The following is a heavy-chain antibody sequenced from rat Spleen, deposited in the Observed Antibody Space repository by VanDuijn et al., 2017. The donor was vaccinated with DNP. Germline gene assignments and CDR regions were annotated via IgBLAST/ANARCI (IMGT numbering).Heavy chain of an antibody. Sequence: EVQLVESGGGPVQPGRSLKLSCVASGFIFSNYWMTWIRQAPGKGLEWVASITNSGDNIYYSDSVKGRFSISRDNAKSTLYLQMNSLRSEDTATYYGTSNPHIRTAAPFDYWGQGVMVTVSS. V-gene: IGHV5-31*01. CDR1: GFIFSNYW. CDR2: ITNSGDNI. CDR3: TSNPHIRTAAPFDY. D-gene: IGHD3-8*01. J-gene: IGHJ2*01.